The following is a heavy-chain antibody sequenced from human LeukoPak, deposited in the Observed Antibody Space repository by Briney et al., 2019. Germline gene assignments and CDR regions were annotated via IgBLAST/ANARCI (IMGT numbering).Heavy chain of an antibody. CDR2: ITASGGNT. J-gene: IGHJ4*02. CDR1: GFTFSSYA. D-gene: IGHD5-18*01. CDR3: AKGNGYSYGRYYFDY. V-gene: IGHV3-23*01. Sequence: HGESLKISCAASGFTFSSYAMGWVRQAPGKGLEWVSAITASGGNTYYADSVKGRFTISRDNSKNTLYLQVNSLRAKDTAVYYCAKGNGYSYGRYYFDYWGQGTLVTVSS.